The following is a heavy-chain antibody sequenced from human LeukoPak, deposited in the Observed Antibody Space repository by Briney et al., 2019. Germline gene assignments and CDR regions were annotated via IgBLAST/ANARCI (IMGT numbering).Heavy chain of an antibody. CDR2: IYYSGST. CDR1: GGSISSYY. CDR3: ARDREDYGANWFDP. D-gene: IGHD4-17*01. J-gene: IGHJ5*02. V-gene: IGHV4-59*01. Sequence: SETLSLTCTVSGGSISSYYWSWIRQPPGKGLEWIGYIYYSGSTNYNPSLKSRVIISVDTSKNQFSLKLSSVTAADTAVYYCARDREDYGANWFDPWGQGTLVTVSS.